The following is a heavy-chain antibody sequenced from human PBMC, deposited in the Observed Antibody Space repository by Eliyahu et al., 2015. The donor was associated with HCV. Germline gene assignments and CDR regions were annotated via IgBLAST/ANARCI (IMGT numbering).Heavy chain of an antibody. D-gene: IGHD6-6*01. J-gene: IGHJ4*02. V-gene: IGHV3-23*04. CDR2: ISGSGGNT. Sequence: VQVVESGGGSVQPGGSLRLSCAASGFSFISHSMSWVRQAPGKGLEWVSTISGSGGNTYXAGSVKGRFITSRDNFKDTLYLEMRSLRADDTAVYHCAKRSDRAARKPFELWGQGTLVTVSS. CDR1: GFSFISHS. CDR3: AKRSDRAARKPFEL.